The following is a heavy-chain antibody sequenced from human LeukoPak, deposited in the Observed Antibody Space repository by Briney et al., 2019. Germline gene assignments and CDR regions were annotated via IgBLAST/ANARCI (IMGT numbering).Heavy chain of an antibody. Sequence: SETLSLTCTVSGGSISSGSYYWSWIRQPAGKGLEWIGRICTSGSTNYNPSLKSRVTISVDTSKNQFSLKLSSVTAADTAVYYCARAWYSSSWWRLDYWGQGTLVTVSS. V-gene: IGHV4-61*02. CDR1: GGSISSGSYY. CDR2: ICTSGST. CDR3: ARAWYSSSWWRLDY. J-gene: IGHJ4*02. D-gene: IGHD6-13*01.